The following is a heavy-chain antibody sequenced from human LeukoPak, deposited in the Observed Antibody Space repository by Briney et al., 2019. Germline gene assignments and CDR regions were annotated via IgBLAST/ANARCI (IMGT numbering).Heavy chain of an antibody. CDR3: AREGVVAGYYFDY. CDR2: IIPIFGTA. V-gene: IGHV1-69*13. Sequence: SVKVSCKASGGTFSSYAISWVRQAPGQGLEWMGGIIPIFGTANYAQKFQGRVTITADESTSTAYMELSSLRSKDTAVYYCAREGVVAGYYFDYWGQGTLVTVSS. CDR1: GGTFSSYA. J-gene: IGHJ4*02. D-gene: IGHD6-19*01.